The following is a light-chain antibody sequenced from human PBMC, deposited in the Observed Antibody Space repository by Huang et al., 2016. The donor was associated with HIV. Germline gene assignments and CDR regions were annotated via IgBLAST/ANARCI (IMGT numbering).Light chain of an antibody. V-gene: IGKV3-20*01. CDR3: QQYGNSPWT. J-gene: IGKJ1*01. CDR1: QSVSSNF. Sequence: EIVLTQSPGTLSLSPGERATLPCRASQSVSSNFLAWYQQKPGQAPRLLIYRASSRATGSPDRFSGSGSGTDFTLTISRLEPEDFAVYYCQQYGNSPWTFGQGTKVEIK. CDR2: RAS.